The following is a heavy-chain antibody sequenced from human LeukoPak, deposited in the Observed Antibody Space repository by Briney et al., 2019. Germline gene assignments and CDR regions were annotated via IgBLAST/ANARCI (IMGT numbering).Heavy chain of an antibody. V-gene: IGHV3-9*01. Sequence: GRSLRLSCAASGFTFDDYAMHWVRQAPGKGLEWVSGISWNSGSIGYADSVKGRFTISRDNAENSLYLQMNSLRAEDTALYYCAKEKRYCSGGSCYRPLDYWGQGTLVTVSS. CDR2: ISWNSGSI. CDR3: AKEKRYCSGGSCYRPLDY. D-gene: IGHD2-15*01. J-gene: IGHJ4*02. CDR1: GFTFDDYA.